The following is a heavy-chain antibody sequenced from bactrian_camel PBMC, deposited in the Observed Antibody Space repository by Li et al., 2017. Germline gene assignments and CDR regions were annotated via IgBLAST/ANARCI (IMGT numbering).Heavy chain of an antibody. J-gene: IGHJ4*01. CDR2: IYTGGTPT. Sequence: DVQLVESGGGSVQAGGTLRLSCVASGYTYGEYCVGWFRQAPGKEREAVAMIYTGGTPTYYADSVKGRFTISRDDAKNAVYLQMNSLKPEDTAMYYCASSQALAACDNPLAYPYWGQGTQVTVS. CDR3: ASSQALAACDNPLAYPY. D-gene: IGHD1*01. V-gene: IGHV3S66*01. CDR1: GYTYGEYC.